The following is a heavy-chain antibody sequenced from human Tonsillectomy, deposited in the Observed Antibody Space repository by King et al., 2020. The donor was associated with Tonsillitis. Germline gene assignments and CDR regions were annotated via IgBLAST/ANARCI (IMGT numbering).Heavy chain of an antibody. D-gene: IGHD6-19*01. CDR2: IYSGGST. V-gene: IGHV3-53*01. CDR3: ARGGGSQSVYGMDV. CDR1: GFTVSSNY. Sequence: VQLVESGGGLIQPGGSLRLSCAASGFTVSSNYMSWVRQAPGKGLEWVSVIYSGGSTYYADSVKGRFTISRDNSKNTLYLQMNSLRAVDTAVYYCARGGGSQSVYGMDVWGQGTTVTVSS. J-gene: IGHJ6*02.